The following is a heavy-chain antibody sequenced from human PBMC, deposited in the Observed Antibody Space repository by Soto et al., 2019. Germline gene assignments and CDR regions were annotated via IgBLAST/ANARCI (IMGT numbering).Heavy chain of an antibody. J-gene: IGHJ6*02. V-gene: IGHV1-69*12. CDR2: IIPIFGTA. D-gene: IGHD6-6*01. CDR3: ARVPLSHSSSPYYYYYGMDV. CDR1: GGTFSSYA. Sequence: QVQLVQSGAEVKKPGSSVKVSCKASGGTFSSYAISWVRQAPGQGLEWMGGIIPIFGTANYAQKFQGRVTITADESTSTAYMELSSLRSEDTAVYYCARVPLSHSSSPYYYYYGMDVWGQGTTVTVSS.